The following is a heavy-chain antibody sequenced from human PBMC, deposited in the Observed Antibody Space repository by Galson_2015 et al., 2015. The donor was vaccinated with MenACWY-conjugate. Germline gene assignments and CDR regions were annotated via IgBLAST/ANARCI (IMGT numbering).Heavy chain of an antibody. CDR3: ARDPIASPATGGMDV. V-gene: IGHV1-2*02. CDR1: GYTFTGYY. D-gene: IGHD6-13*01. Sequence: SVKVSCKASGYTFTGYYMHWVRQAPGQGLEWMGWINPNGGDTNYAQKFQGRVTMTRDTSISTAYMELSRLTSDDTAVHYCARDPIASPATGGMDVWGQGTTVTVSS. CDR2: INPNGGDT. J-gene: IGHJ6*02.